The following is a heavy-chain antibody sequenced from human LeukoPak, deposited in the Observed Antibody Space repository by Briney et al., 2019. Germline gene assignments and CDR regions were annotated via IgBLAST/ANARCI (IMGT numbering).Heavy chain of an antibody. CDR1: GDSMSSSTYC. Sequence: SETLSLTCTVSGDSMSSSTYCWAWIRQPPGKGLEWIGSIFYGGRTYYNPSLKSRVTISTDTSKNQFSLKLTSVTAADTAVYYCARPLVGTARIDWGPGSLVTVSS. D-gene: IGHD5-18*01. J-gene: IGHJ4*02. CDR3: ARPLVGTARID. V-gene: IGHV4-39*01. CDR2: IFYGGRT.